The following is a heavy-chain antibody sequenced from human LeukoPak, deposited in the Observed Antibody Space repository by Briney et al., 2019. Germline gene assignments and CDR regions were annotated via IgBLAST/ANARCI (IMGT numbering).Heavy chain of an antibody. V-gene: IGHV4-34*01. CDR2: INHSGST. CDR1: GGSFSGYY. J-gene: IGHJ4*02. D-gene: IGHD3-22*01. Sequence: PETLSLTCAVYGGSFSGYYSSWIRQPPGKGLEWIGEINHSGSTNYNPSLKSRVTISIDTSKNRFSLKLSSVTAADTAVYYCARGLLMYYYDSSGFDYWGQGTLVTVSS. CDR3: ARGLLMYYYDSSGFDY.